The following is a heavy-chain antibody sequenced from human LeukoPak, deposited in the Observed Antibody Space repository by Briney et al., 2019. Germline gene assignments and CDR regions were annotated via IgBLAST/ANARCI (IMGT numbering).Heavy chain of an antibody. CDR2: IRYDGSNK. J-gene: IGHJ4*02. CDR1: GFTFSSYG. CDR3: AKDLWPYYYDSSGYYPGY. D-gene: IGHD3-22*01. Sequence: GGSLRLSCAASGFTFSSYGMHWVRQAPGKGLEWVAFIRYDGSNKYYADSVKGRFTISRDNSKNTLYLQMNSLRAEDTAVYYCAKDLWPYYYDSSGYYPGYWGQGTLVTVSS. V-gene: IGHV3-30*02.